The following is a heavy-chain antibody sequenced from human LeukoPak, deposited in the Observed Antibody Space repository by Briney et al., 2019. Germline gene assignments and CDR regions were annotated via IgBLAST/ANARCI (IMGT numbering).Heavy chain of an antibody. V-gene: IGHV3-21*01. J-gene: IGHJ6*02. D-gene: IGHD2-8*01. Sequence: GGSLRLSCAASGFTFSNYSMNWVRQAPGKGLEWVSSISSSSSYIYYADSVKGRFTISRDNAKNTLYLQMNSLRVDDTAVYYCARAWGSQWSMDVWGQGTTVTVSS. CDR1: GFTFSNYS. CDR2: ISSSSSYI. CDR3: ARAWGSQWSMDV.